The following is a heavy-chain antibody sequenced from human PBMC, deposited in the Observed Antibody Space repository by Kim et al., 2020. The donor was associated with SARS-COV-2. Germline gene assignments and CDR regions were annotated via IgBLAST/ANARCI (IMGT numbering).Heavy chain of an antibody. CDR3: ARRDYDFWSGYFGY. Sequence: NPPLKSRVTISVDTAKNQFSLKLSSVTAADTAVYYCARRDYDFWSGYFGYWGQGTLVTVSS. D-gene: IGHD3-3*01. J-gene: IGHJ4*02. V-gene: IGHV4-59*08.